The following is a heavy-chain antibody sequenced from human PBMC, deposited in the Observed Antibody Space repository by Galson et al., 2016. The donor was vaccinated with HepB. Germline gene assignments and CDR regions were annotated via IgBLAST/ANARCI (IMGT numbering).Heavy chain of an antibody. D-gene: IGHD6-19*01. V-gene: IGHV1-18*01. Sequence: SVKVSCKASADIFKNYGFSWVRQAPGQGLEWMGWLSLYNGNTQYSQKLQDRFTMTADTSTNTAYMELRSLRSDDTAVYYCASSGSERPRFDHWGQGTLITVSS. J-gene: IGHJ4*02. CDR3: ASSGSERPRFDH. CDR2: LSLYNGNT. CDR1: ADIFKNYG.